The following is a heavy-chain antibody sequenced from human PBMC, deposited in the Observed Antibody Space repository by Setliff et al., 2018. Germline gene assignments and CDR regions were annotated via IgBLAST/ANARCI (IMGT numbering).Heavy chain of an antibody. CDR1: GGSVSSGYYY. Sequence: TSETLSLTCNVSGGSVSSGYYYWDWIRQPPGKGLEWIGTVYYTGRTYYNPSLKSRVTIAVDAPDNHFSLKLGSVTAADTAVYYCARAPNDLGVDWLFNNYFDYWGHGTLVTVSS. D-gene: IGHD3-9*01. CDR3: ARAPNDLGVDWLFNNYFDY. J-gene: IGHJ4*01. V-gene: IGHV4-39*02. CDR2: VYYTGRT.